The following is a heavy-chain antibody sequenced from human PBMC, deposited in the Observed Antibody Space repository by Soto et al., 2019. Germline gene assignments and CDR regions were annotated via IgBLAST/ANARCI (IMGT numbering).Heavy chain of an antibody. Sequence: GGSLRLSCVASGFVFKNYEMNWVRQAPGKGLEWISYISNSGNTIYVADSMRGRFTISRDNAKNSLFLQMNSLIADDTAVYYCARDIDNRDYYYGLDVWGQETTVTVSS. J-gene: IGHJ6*02. D-gene: IGHD1-20*01. V-gene: IGHV3-48*03. CDR1: GFVFKNYE. CDR3: ARDIDNRDYYYGLDV. CDR2: ISNSGNTI.